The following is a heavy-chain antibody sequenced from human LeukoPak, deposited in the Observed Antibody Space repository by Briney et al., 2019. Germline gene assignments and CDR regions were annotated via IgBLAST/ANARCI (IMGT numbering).Heavy chain of an antibody. V-gene: IGHV1-2*02. CDR1: GYIFNDYY. J-gene: IGHJ4*02. D-gene: IGHD3-3*01. CDR3: ARDKSTTVRFLQYY. CDR2: INPNSGFT. Sequence: ASVKVSCKASGYIFNDYYMHWVRQAPGQGLEWMGWINPNSGFTNYAQKFQGRVSMTRDMSISTAYMELGSLRSDDTAVYYCARDKSTTVRFLQYYWGQGTLVTVSS.